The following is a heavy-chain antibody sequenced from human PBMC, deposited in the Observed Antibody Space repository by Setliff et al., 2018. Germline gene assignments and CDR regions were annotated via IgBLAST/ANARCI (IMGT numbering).Heavy chain of an antibody. J-gene: IGHJ5*02. Sequence: GESLKISCAASGFTFSIYSMNWVRQAPGRGLEWLSYITGSSSVIHYADSVKGRFTISRDNARNSLYLQINSLRAEDTAVYFCATSNDYLDHWGQGTLVTVYS. D-gene: IGHD3-16*01. CDR1: GFTFSIYS. CDR3: ATSNDYLDH. CDR2: ITGSSSVI. V-gene: IGHV3-48*01.